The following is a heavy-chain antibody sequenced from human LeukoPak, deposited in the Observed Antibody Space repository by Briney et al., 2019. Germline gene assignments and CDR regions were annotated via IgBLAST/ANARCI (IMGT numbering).Heavy chain of an antibody. CDR2: ISYDGSNK. CDR1: GFTFSSYA. J-gene: IGHJ4*02. D-gene: IGHD3-16*01. V-gene: IGHV3-30*04. CDR3: ATGGIMPIKGYFDY. Sequence: GGSLRLSCAASGFTFSSYAMHWVRQAPGKGLEWVAVISYDGSNKYYADSVKGRFTISRDNSKNTLYLQMNSLRAEDTAVYYCATGGIMPIKGYFDYWGQGTLVTVSS.